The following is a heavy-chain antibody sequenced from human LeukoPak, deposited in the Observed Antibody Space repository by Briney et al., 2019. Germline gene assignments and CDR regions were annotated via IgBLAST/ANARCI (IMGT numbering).Heavy chain of an antibody. Sequence: GGSLRLSCAASGFPFDDYAMHWVRQAPGKGLEWVSGIRWSTDSVGYADSVRGRFTISRDKAKNSLYLQMNSLRAEDTALYYCVKDFGQTTAAIAYWGQGTLDTVSS. CDR3: VKDFGQTTAAIAY. V-gene: IGHV3-9*01. J-gene: IGHJ4*02. D-gene: IGHD2-2*01. CDR1: GFPFDDYA. CDR2: IRWSTDSV.